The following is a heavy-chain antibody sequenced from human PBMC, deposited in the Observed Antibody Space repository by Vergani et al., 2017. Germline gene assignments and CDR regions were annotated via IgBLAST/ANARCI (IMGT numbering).Heavy chain of an antibody. CDR2: ISSSSSYT. V-gene: IGHV3-11*06. CDR3: ARGVTTVTTLDI. D-gene: IGHD4-17*01. CDR1: GFTFSDYY. J-gene: IGHJ3*02. Sequence: QVQLVESGGGLVKPGGSLRLSCAASGFTFSDYYMSWIRQAPGKGLEWVSYISSSSSYTNYADSVKGRFTISRDNAKNSLYLQMNSLRAEDTAVYYCARGVTTVTTLDIWGQGTMVTVSS.